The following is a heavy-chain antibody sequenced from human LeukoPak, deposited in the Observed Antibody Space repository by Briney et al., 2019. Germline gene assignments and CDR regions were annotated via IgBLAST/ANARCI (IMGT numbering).Heavy chain of an antibody. D-gene: IGHD6-13*01. CDR1: GGSISSSSYY. Sequence: PSETLSLTCTVSGGSISSSSYYWGWIRQPPGKGLEWIGSIYYSGSTYYNPSLKSRVTISVDTSKNQFSLKLSSVTAADTAVYYCARQSSSSEFVYAFWGQGTLVTVSS. J-gene: IGHJ4*02. V-gene: IGHV4-39*01. CDR3: ARQSSSSEFVYAF. CDR2: IYYSGST.